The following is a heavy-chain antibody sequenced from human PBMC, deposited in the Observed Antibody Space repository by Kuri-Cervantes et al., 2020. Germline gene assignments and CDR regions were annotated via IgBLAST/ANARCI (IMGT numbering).Heavy chain of an antibody. CDR1: GFTFDDYG. V-gene: IGHV3-74*01. J-gene: IGHJ6*02. CDR3: ARDPFAIAAWGDYYYGMDV. Sequence: LSLTCAASGFTFDDYGMSWVRQAPGKGLVWVSRINSDGSSTSYADSVKGRFTISRDNAKNTLYLQMNSLRAEDTAVYYCARDPFAIAAWGDYYYGMDVWGQGTTVTVSS. D-gene: IGHD6-6*01. CDR2: INSDGSST.